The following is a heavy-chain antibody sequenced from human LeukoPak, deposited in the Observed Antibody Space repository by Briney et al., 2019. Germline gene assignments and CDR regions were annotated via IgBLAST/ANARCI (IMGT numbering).Heavy chain of an antibody. V-gene: IGHV3-21*01. D-gene: IGHD3-10*01. J-gene: IGHJ4*02. Sequence: GGSLRLSCAASGFTFSSYSMNWVRQAPGKGLEWVSSISSSSSYIYYADSVKGRFTISRDNAKNSLYLQMNSLRAEDTAVYYCASDGWFGELLPFDYWGQGTLVTVSS. CDR3: ASDGWFGELLPFDY. CDR2: ISSSSSYI. CDR1: GFTFSSYS.